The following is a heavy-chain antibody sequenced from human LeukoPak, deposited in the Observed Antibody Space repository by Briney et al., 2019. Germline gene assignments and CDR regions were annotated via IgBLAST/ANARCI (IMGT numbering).Heavy chain of an antibody. J-gene: IGHJ4*02. Sequence: SVKVSCKPSGATFSSYAISSVRQAPGHGRKWMGGIIPIFGTANYAQKFQGRVTITTHESTSTAYMELSSLRSEDTAVYYCATPSGYYLNWGQGTLVTVSS. D-gene: IGHD3-22*01. V-gene: IGHV1-69*05. CDR2: IIPIFGTA. CDR1: GATFSSYA. CDR3: ATPSGYYLN.